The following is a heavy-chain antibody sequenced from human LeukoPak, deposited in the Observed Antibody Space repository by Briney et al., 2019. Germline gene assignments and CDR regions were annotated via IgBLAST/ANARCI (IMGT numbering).Heavy chain of an antibody. CDR1: GFTFSSYA. D-gene: IGHD3-22*01. Sequence: GRSLRLSCAASGFTFSSYAMHWVRQAPGKGLEWVAVISYDGSNKYYADSVKGRFTISRDNSKNTLYLQMNSLRAGDTAVYYCARGGDYYDSSGYYSGDYFDYWGQGTLVTVSS. V-gene: IGHV3-30-3*01. CDR3: ARGGDYYDSSGYYSGDYFDY. J-gene: IGHJ4*02. CDR2: ISYDGSNK.